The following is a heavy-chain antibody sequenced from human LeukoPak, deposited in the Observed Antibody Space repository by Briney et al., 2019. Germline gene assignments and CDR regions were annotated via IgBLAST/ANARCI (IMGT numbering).Heavy chain of an antibody. J-gene: IGHJ5*02. CDR1: GGSISSYY. V-gene: IGHV4-4*07. Sequence: SETLSLTCTVSGGSISSYYWSWIRQPAGKGLEWIGRIYTSGSTNYNPSLKSRVTMSVDTSKNQFSLKLSSVTAADTAVYYCARDFRVFGVVIPHGWFDPWGQGTLVTVSS. CDR3: ARDFRVFGVVIPHGWFDP. D-gene: IGHD3-3*01. CDR2: IYTSGST.